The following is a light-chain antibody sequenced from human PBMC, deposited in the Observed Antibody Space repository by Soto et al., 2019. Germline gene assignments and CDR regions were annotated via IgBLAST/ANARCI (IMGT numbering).Light chain of an antibody. CDR1: QSVSSGY. V-gene: IGKV3-20*01. Sequence: ETVMTQSPGTLSLSPGERATLSCRAGQSVSSGYLAWYQQKPGQAPRLLIFGASNRATGIPDRFTGSGSGTDFTLTISRLEPEDFAVYYCQQYGISQNTFGQGTKLEIK. CDR3: QQYGISQNT. J-gene: IGKJ2*01. CDR2: GAS.